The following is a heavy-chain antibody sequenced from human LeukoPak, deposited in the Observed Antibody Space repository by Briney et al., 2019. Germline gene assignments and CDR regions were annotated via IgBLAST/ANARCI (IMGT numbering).Heavy chain of an antibody. Sequence: GGSLRLSCAASGFTFSNYWMSWVRQAPGKGLEWVANIRQDGSEKNYVDSVKGRFTISRDNAKNLLYLQMNSLRAEDTALYYCAKACLRYSSGWTPIDYWGQGTLVTVSS. J-gene: IGHJ4*02. D-gene: IGHD6-19*01. CDR3: AKACLRYSSGWTPIDY. V-gene: IGHV3-7*03. CDR2: IRQDGSEK. CDR1: GFTFSNYW.